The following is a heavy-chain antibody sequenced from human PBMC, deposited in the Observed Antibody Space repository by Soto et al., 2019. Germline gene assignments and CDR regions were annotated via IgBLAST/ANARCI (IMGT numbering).Heavy chain of an antibody. D-gene: IGHD2-2*01. CDR1: GASVSRDSYY. V-gene: IGHV4-39*01. CDR2: IYYTGTT. Sequence: SETLSLTCTVSGASVSRDSYYWGWVRQPPGKGLEWIGSIYYTGTTYYTPSLKSRVTISIDPSKNQFSLNLTSVTAADTAVYYCARGNPNCSGTNCYACYFDYWAQGILVTVSS. J-gene: IGHJ4*02. CDR3: ARGNPNCSGTNCYACYFDY.